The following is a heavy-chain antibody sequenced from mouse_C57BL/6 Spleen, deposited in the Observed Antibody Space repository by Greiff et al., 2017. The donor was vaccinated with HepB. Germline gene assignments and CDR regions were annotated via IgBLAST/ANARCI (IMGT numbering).Heavy chain of an antibody. CDR3: TYYYGSPYYYAMDY. Sequence: VQLKQSGAELVRPGASVKLSCTASGFNIKDYYMHWVKQRPEQGLEWIGRIDPEDGDTEYAPKFQGKATMTADTSSNTAYLQLSSLTSEDTAVYYCTYYYGSPYYYAMDYWGQGTSVTVSS. J-gene: IGHJ4*01. CDR1: GFNIKDYY. CDR2: IDPEDGDT. V-gene: IGHV14-1*01. D-gene: IGHD1-1*01.